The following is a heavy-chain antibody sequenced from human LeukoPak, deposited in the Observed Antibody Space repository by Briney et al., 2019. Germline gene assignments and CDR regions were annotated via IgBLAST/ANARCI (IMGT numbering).Heavy chain of an antibody. V-gene: IGHV1-8*01. CDR1: GYTFTSYD. J-gene: IGHJ4*02. CDR2: MNPNSGNT. CDR3: ASGYYGSGSYYGRVFDY. Sequence: GASVKVSCKASGYTFTSYDINWVRQATGQGLEWMGWMNPNSGNTGYAQKFQGRVTMTRNTSISTAYMELSSLRSEDTAVYYCASGYYGSGSYYGRVFDYWGQGTLVTVSS. D-gene: IGHD3-10*01.